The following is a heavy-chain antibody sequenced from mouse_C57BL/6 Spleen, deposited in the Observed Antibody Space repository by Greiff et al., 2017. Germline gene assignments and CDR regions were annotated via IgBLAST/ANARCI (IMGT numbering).Heavy chain of an antibody. V-gene: IGHV1-9*01. CDR1: GYTFTGYW. D-gene: IGHD1-1*01. CDR2: ILPGSGST. CDR3: AREREITTVVATDY. J-gene: IGHJ2*01. Sequence: QVQLQQSGAELMKPGASVKLSCKATGYTFTGYWIEWVKQRPGHGLEWIGEILPGSGSTNYNETFKGKATFTADTSSNTAYLQLSSLTTEDSAIYYCAREREITTVVATDYWGQGTTLTVSS.